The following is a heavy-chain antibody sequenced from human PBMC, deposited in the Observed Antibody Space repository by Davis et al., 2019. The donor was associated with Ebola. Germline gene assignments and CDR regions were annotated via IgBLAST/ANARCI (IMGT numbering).Heavy chain of an antibody. V-gene: IGHV4-59*12. CDR3: ARGGAYSSSWYGANWFDP. J-gene: IGHJ5*02. Sequence: PSETLSLTCTVSGGSISSYYWSWIRQPPGKGLEWIGYIYYSGSTNYNPSLKSRVTISVDTSKNQFSLKLSSVTAADTAVYYCARGGAYSSSWYGANWFDPWGQGTLVTVSS. D-gene: IGHD6-13*01. CDR1: GGSISSYY. CDR2: IYYSGST.